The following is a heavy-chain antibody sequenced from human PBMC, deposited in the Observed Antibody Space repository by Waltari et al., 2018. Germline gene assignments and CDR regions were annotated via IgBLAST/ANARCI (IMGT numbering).Heavy chain of an antibody. Sequence: QVQLQQWGAGLLKPSETLSLTCAVYGGSFSGYYWSWIRQPPGKGLEWIGEINHSGSTNYTPSLKSRVTISVDTSKNQFSLKLSAVTAADTAVYYCARGTYCSSTSCYLYGDYFDYWGQGTLVTVSS. D-gene: IGHD2-2*01. CDR1: GGSFSGYY. V-gene: IGHV4-34*01. J-gene: IGHJ4*02. CDR3: ARGTYCSSTSCYLYGDYFDY. CDR2: INHSGST.